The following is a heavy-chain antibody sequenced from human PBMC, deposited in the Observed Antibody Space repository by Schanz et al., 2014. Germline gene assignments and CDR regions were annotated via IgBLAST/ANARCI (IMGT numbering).Heavy chain of an antibody. Sequence: EARLVESGGGLVEPGGSLRLSCAASGFTFSDSWMHWVRQAPGKGLVWVSRTSHDGSFTTFADSVKGRFTISRDNSKNTLYLQMNSLRAEDTAVYYCARVRTIYGSGAMGYWGQGTLVTVSS. V-gene: IGHV3-74*02. J-gene: IGHJ4*02. CDR2: TSHDGSFT. CDR1: GFTFSDSW. CDR3: ARVRTIYGSGAMGY. D-gene: IGHD3-10*01.